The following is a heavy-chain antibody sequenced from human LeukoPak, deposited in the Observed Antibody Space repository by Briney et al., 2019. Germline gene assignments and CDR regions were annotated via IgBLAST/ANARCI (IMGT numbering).Heavy chain of an antibody. J-gene: IGHJ6*03. D-gene: IGHD1-14*01. V-gene: IGHV4-31*03. CDR1: GASISSDGFY. Sequence: SETLFLTCTVSGASISSDGFYWSWIRQLPGKGLEWIGYIYYTGFTYCKPSFKSRVTMSVDTSQNQFSLRMSSMTAADTAVYYCARAGLGIENYYYYMDVWGKGTTVTVSS. CDR2: IYYTGFT. CDR3: ARAGLGIENYYYYMDV.